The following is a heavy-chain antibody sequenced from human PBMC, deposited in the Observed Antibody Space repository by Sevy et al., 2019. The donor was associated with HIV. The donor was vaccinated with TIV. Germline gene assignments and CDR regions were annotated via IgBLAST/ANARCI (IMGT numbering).Heavy chain of an antibody. CDR3: ARDSYGMDV. CDR2: IWYDGSNK. Sequence: GGSLRLSCAASGFTFSSYGMHWVRQAPGKGLEWVAVIWYDGSNKYYADSVKGRFTISRDNSKNTLYLQMTSLGAEDTAVYYCARDSYGMDVWGQGTTVTVSS. J-gene: IGHJ6*02. CDR1: GFTFSSYG. V-gene: IGHV3-33*01.